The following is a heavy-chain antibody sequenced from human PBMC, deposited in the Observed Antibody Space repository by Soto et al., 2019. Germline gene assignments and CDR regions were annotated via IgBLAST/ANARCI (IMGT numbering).Heavy chain of an antibody. J-gene: IGHJ4*02. CDR1: GGSISSSSYY. CDR3: ARRSSIGGGSWPKAHEN. D-gene: IGHD2-15*01. Sequence: QLQLQESGPGLVKPSETLSLTCTVSGGSISSSSYYWGWIRQPPGKGLEWIGSIYYSGSTYYNPSLKSRVTISVDTSKNQFSLKLSSVTAADTAVYYCARRSSIGGGSWPKAHENWGQGTLVTVSS. V-gene: IGHV4-39*01. CDR2: IYYSGST.